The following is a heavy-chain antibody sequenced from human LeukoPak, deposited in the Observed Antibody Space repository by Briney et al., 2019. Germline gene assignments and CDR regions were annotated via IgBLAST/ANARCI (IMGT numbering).Heavy chain of an antibody. Sequence: ASVKVSCKTSGYSFTQSGITWVRKAPGQGLEWMGWISAYNGNTNLAQKFQGRVTMTIDTATSTVYMEVRSLRSDDTAVYYCARDPYYYGRSGYYLNWFDPWGQGTLVTVSS. CDR1: GYSFTQSG. J-gene: IGHJ5*02. V-gene: IGHV1-18*01. CDR3: ARDPYYYGRSGYYLNWFDP. CDR2: ISAYNGNT. D-gene: IGHD3-3*01.